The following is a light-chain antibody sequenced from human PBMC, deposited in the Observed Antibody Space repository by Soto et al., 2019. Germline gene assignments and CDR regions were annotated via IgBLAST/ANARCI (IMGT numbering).Light chain of an antibody. CDR3: QQSYSASWT. CDR1: QSITSY. V-gene: IGKV1-39*01. CDR2: AAS. Sequence: DIQMTQSPSSLSASVGDKVTITCRASQSITSYLHWYQQKPGKAPKLLIYAASSLQSGVPSRFSGSGSETHFTLTISSLQPEDFATYYCQQSYSASWTFGQGTRLEIK. J-gene: IGKJ5*01.